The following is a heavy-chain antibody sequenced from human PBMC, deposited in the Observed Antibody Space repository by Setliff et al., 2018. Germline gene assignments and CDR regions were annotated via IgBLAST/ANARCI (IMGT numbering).Heavy chain of an antibody. Sequence: NPSETLSLTCTVSGGSINNYHWNWIRQPPEKGLEWIGYVGYNGNTHYNPSLNSRVTMSVDTSKNQFSLKLTSVSAADTAVYYCARWGENSGRPDWRAFDIWGQGTMVTVSS. CDR1: GGSINNYH. V-gene: IGHV4-59*01. CDR2: VGYNGNT. D-gene: IGHD1-26*01. CDR3: ARWGENSGRPDWRAFDI. J-gene: IGHJ3*02.